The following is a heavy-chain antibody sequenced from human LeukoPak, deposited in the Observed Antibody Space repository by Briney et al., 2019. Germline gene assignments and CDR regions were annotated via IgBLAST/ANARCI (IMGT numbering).Heavy chain of an antibody. CDR2: ISGSGGST. CDR1: GFTFSSYA. J-gene: IGHJ5*02. V-gene: IGHV3-23*01. D-gene: IGHD3-10*01. CDR3: AKDSYGSGSYKNWFDP. Sequence: PGGSLRLSCAASGFTFSSYAMSWVRQAPGKGLEWVSAISGSGGSTYYADSVKGRFTISRDNSKNTLYLQMNSPRAEDTAVYYCAKDSYGSGSYKNWFDPWGQGTLVTVSS.